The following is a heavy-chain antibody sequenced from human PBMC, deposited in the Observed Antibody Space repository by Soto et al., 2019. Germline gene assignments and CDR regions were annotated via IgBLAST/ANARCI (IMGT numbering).Heavy chain of an antibody. CDR2: IGGGGGSK. V-gene: IGHV3-23*01. J-gene: IGHJ4*02. D-gene: IGHD2-15*01. CDR3: AKASADPIHSRFLGWYFDY. CDR1: ELTFRGYA. Sequence: EVQLLESGGGLVQPGGSLRLSWTPSELTFRGYARDWVRQYPGRGLVWVSAIGGGGGSKYYAASGRGRFTISRDNSKNTLYLQMNSLRAEDTAVYYCAKASADPIHSRFLGWYFDYWGQGTLVTVSS.